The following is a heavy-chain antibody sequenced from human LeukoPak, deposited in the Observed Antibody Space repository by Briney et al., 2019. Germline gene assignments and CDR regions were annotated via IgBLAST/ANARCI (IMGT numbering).Heavy chain of an antibody. CDR1: GFTFGDYA. CDR3: TRAYTQLGFDP. Sequence: GGSLRLSCTASGFTFGDYAMSWFRQAPGKGLECGGFIRSKAYGGTTEYAASVKGRFTISRDDSKSVAYLQMNSLKTEDTAVYYCTRAYTQLGFDPWGQGTLVTVSS. CDR2: IRSKAYGGTT. D-gene: IGHD2-2*01. J-gene: IGHJ5*02. V-gene: IGHV3-49*03.